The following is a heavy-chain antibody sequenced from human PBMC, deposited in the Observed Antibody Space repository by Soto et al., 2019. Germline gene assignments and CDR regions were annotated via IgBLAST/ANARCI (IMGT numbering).Heavy chain of an antibody. V-gene: IGHV3-7*05. CDR2: INRDGSKK. J-gene: IGHJ3*02. D-gene: IGHD6-13*01. CDR1: GFTLSAYW. CDR3: ARDVSPGSSSLYLDAFDI. Sequence: EVQLEESGGDLVQPGGSLRPSCAASGFTLSAYWMTWVLQAPGKGLEWVANINRDGSKKSYLDSVRGRFTISRDNVGNSLYLQMDSLRADDTALYYCARDVSPGSSSLYLDAFDIWGQGTMVTVSS.